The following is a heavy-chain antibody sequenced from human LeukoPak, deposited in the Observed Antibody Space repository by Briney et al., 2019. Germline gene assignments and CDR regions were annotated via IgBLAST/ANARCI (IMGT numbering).Heavy chain of an antibody. Sequence: SETLSLTCTVSGGSISSGSYYWSWIRQPAGKGLEWIGRIYTSGSTNYNPSLKSRVTISVDTSKNQFSLKLSSVTAADTAVYYCARDASGYSSGWAFDYWGQGTLVTVSS. J-gene: IGHJ4*02. D-gene: IGHD6-19*01. CDR2: IYTSGST. V-gene: IGHV4-61*02. CDR1: GGSISSGSYY. CDR3: ARDASGYSSGWAFDY.